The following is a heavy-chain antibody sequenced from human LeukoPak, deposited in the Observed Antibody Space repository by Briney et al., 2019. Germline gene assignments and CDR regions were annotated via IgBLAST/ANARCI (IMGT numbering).Heavy chain of an antibody. D-gene: IGHD4-17*01. V-gene: IGHV3-23*01. CDR3: AKFATTVTTRGNFDY. Sequence: PGGSLRLSCAASGFTFRNYAMTWVRQTPGEGLKWVSAITSNGRTTLYTESVKGRFTISRDNSRDTLHLEINSLRADDTAGYYCAKFATTVTTRGNFDYWGRGTLVTVSS. CDR1: GFTFRNYA. J-gene: IGHJ4*02. CDR2: ITSNGRTT.